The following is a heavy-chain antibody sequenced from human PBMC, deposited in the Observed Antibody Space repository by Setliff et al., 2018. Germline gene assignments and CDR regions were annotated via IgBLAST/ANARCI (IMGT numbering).Heavy chain of an antibody. CDR1: GGSIGSGGSY. Sequence: SETLSLTCTVSGGSIGSGGSYWSWIRQHPGKGLEWIGYIYYSGSTYYNPSLKSRVTISVDTSKNQFSLKLSSVTAADTAVYYCARGDCGGDCYSEYYFDYWGQGTLVTVSS. CDR2: IYYSGST. D-gene: IGHD2-21*02. CDR3: ARGDCGGDCYSEYYFDY. V-gene: IGHV4-31*03. J-gene: IGHJ4*02.